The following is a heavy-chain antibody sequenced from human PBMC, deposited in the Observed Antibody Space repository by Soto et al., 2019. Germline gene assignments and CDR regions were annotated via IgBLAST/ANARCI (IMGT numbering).Heavy chain of an antibody. V-gene: IGHV3-13*01. CDR3: ARSIAPRDYAMDV. D-gene: IGHD6-13*01. CDR1: GFTFSGYD. Sequence: EVQLVESGGGLVQPGGSLRLPCAASGFTFSGYDMHWVRQATGKRLEWVSTIGTAGDTYYPGSVKGRFTVSRENAKNSFFLQMNSLRAGDTAVYYCARSIAPRDYAMDVWGQGTTVTVSS. CDR2: IGTAGDT. J-gene: IGHJ6*02.